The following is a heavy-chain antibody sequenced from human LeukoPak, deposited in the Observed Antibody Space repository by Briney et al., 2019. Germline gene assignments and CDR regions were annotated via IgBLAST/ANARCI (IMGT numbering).Heavy chain of an antibody. CDR2: INPSGGST. V-gene: IGHV1-46*01. J-gene: IGHJ4*02. CDR3: ARVRDYGDYALYYFDY. CDR1: GYSFTNYY. D-gene: IGHD4-17*01. Sequence: ASVKVSCKASGYSFTNYYIHWVRQAPGQGLEWMGMINPSGGSTSYAQKFHGRVTMTRDTSTSTVYMDLSSLRSEDTAVYYCARVRDYGDYALYYFDYWGQGTLVTVSS.